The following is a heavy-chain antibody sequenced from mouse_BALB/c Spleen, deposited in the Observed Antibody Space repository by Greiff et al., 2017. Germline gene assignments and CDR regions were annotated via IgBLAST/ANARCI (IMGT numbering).Heavy chain of an antibody. J-gene: IGHJ1*01. CDR2: ISYSGST. Sequence: EVQRVESGPSLVKPSQTLSLTCSVTGDSITSGYWNWIRKFPGNKLEYMGYISYSGSTYYNPSLKSRISITRDTSKNQYYLQLNSVTTEDTATYYCARWAMITTNWYFDVWGAGTTVTVSS. V-gene: IGHV3-8*02. CDR1: GDSITSGY. D-gene: IGHD2-4*01. CDR3: ARWAMITTNWYFDV.